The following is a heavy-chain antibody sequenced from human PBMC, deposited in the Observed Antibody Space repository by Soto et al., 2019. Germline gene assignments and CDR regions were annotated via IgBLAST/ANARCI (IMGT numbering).Heavy chain of an antibody. D-gene: IGHD3-3*01. CDR3: ARSNVLRFLEWLPHFDP. Sequence: SVKVSCKASGGTFSSYAISWVRQAPGQGLEWMGGIIPIFGTANYAQKFQGRVTITADESTSTAYMELSSLRSEDTAVYYCARSNVLRFLEWLPHFDPWGQGTLVTVSS. J-gene: IGHJ5*02. V-gene: IGHV1-69*13. CDR2: IIPIFGTA. CDR1: GGTFSSYA.